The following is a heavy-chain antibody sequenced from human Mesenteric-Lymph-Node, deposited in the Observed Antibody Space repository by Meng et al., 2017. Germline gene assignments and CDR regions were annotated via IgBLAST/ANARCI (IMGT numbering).Heavy chain of an antibody. D-gene: IGHD2-15*01. CDR1: GYTFTAYY. Sequence: ASVKVSCKASGYTFTAYYMHWVRQAPGQGLEWMGWIHPNTGDTNYAQKFQGRVTMTRDTSISTAYMDLSRLTSDDTAVYYCASPGYCSGGSCSNDAFDIWGQGTMVTVSS. J-gene: IGHJ3*02. CDR2: IHPNTGDT. CDR3: ASPGYCSGGSCSNDAFDI. V-gene: IGHV1-2*02.